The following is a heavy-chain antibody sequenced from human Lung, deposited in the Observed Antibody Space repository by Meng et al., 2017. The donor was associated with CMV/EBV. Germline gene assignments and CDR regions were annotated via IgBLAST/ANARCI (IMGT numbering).Heavy chain of an antibody. CDR3: VAYLVGIGGRGY. D-gene: IGHD1-26*01. V-gene: IGHV4-34*01. CDR1: GGSFSGYY. Sequence: SETLSLTCAVYGGSFSGYYWSWIRQPPGKGLEWIGEINHSGSTNYNPSLKSRVTISVDTSKNQFSLKLSSVTAADTAVYFCVAYLVGIGGRGYWGQGRMVTVSS. J-gene: IGHJ4*02. CDR2: INHSGST.